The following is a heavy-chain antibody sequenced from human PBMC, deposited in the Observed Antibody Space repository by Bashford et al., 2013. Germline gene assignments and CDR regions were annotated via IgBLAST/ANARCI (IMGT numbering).Heavy chain of an antibody. CDR2: INPRDGSS. V-gene: IGHV1-46*01. CDR1: GYTFTTHF. CDR3: ARVSITGTTPGDY. Sequence: ASVKVSCKASGYTFTTHFLHWVRQAPGQGLEWMGIINPRDGSSKYAQKFQGRVTITADKSTSTAYMELSSLRSEDTAVYYCARVSITGTTPGDYWGQGTMVTVSS. D-gene: IGHD1-7*01. J-gene: IGHJ4*03.